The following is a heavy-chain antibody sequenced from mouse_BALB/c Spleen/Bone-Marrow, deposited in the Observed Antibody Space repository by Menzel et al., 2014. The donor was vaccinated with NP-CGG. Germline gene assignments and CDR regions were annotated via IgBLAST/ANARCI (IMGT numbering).Heavy chain of an antibody. CDR1: GFSLTSHS. D-gene: IGHD2-3*01. V-gene: IGHV2-9*02. Sequence: QVQLKESGPGLVAPSQSLSITCTVSGFSLTSHSVHWVRQPPGKGLEWLGVIWAGGSTNYNSALMSRLSISKDNSKNQVFLKMNSLQTDDTAIYYCATHDGYYISFAYWGQGTLVTVSA. J-gene: IGHJ3*01. CDR2: IWAGGST. CDR3: ATHDGYYISFAY.